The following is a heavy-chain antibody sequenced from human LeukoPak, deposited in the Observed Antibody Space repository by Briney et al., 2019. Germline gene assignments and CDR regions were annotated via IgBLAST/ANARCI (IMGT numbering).Heavy chain of an antibody. Sequence: WASVKVSCKASGYTFTSYDINWVRQATGQELEWMGWMNPNSGNTAYAQKFQGRVTITADESTSTAYMELSSLRSEDTAVYYCAREGGRATPDYWGQGTLVTVSS. CDR1: GYTFTSYD. CDR3: AREGGRATPDY. J-gene: IGHJ4*02. V-gene: IGHV1-8*01. D-gene: IGHD1-26*01. CDR2: MNPNSGNT.